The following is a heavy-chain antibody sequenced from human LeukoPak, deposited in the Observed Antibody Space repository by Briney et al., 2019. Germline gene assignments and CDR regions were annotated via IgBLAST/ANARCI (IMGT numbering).Heavy chain of an antibody. J-gene: IGHJ6*02. D-gene: IGHD4-23*01. Sequence: ASVKVSCKASGGTFSSYAINWVRQAPGQGLEWMGGIIPIFGTANYAQKFQGRVTITADESTSTAYMELSSLRSEDTAVYYCARPTTVVTQGGNYYYGMDVWGQGTTVTVSS. V-gene: IGHV1-69*13. CDR2: IIPIFGTA. CDR1: GGTFSSYA. CDR3: ARPTTVVTQGGNYYYGMDV.